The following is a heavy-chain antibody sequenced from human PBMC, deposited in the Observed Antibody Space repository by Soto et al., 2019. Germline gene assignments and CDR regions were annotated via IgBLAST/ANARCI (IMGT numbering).Heavy chain of an antibody. CDR3: ARVSDTAMVPDDAFDI. D-gene: IGHD5-18*01. J-gene: IGHJ3*02. CDR1: GYSFTSYW. V-gene: IGHV5-51*01. Sequence: GESLKISCKGSGYSFTSYWIGWVRQMPGKGLEWMGIIDPGDSDTRYSPSFQGRVTISADKSISTAYLQWSSLKASDTAMYYCARVSDTAMVPDDAFDIWGQGTMVTVSS. CDR2: IDPGDSDT.